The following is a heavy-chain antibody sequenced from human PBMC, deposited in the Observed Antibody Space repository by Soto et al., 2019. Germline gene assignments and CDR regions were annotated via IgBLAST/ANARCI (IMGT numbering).Heavy chain of an antibody. CDR3: ARHGGWIVGATGGNWFDP. V-gene: IGHV4-39*01. J-gene: IGHJ5*02. CDR2: IYYSGST. D-gene: IGHD1-26*01. CDR1: GGSISSSSYY. Sequence: QLQLQESGPGLVKPSETLSLTCTVSGGSISSSSYYWGWIRQPPGKGLEWIGSIYYSGSTYYNPSLKSRVTISVDTSKNQFALKLSSVTAADTAVYYCARHGGWIVGATGGNWFDPWGQGTLVTVSS.